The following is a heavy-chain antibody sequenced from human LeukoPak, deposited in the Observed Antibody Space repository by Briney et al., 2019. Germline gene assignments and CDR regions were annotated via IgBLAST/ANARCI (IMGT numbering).Heavy chain of an antibody. CDR2: ISYDGSNK. J-gene: IGHJ6*02. Sequence: GGTLRLSCAASGFTFSSYGMHWVRQAPGKGLEWVAVISYDGSNKYYADSVKGRFIISRDNSKNTLYLQMNSLRAEDTAVYYCAKVAAAEYGMDVWGQGTTVTVSS. CDR3: AKVAAAEYGMDV. V-gene: IGHV3-30*18. CDR1: GFTFSSYG. D-gene: IGHD6-13*01.